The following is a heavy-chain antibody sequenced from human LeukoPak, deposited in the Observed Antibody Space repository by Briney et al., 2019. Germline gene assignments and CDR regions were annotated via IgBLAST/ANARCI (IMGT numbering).Heavy chain of an antibody. CDR2: IYHSGST. D-gene: IGHD2-21*01. V-gene: IGHV4-38-2*01. CDR3: VRWQYCGGNCFFSAFDI. J-gene: IGHJ3*02. CDR1: GYSISSGYY. Sequence: PSETLSLTCAVSGYSISSGYYWGWIRQPPGKGLEWIGSIYHSGSTYYNPSLKSRVTISVDTPKNQFSLKLNSVTAADTAIYYCVRWQYCGGNCFFSAFDIWGQGKMVTVSS.